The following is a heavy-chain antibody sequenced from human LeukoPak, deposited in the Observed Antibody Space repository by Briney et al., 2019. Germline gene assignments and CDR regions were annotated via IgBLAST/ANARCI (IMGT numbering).Heavy chain of an antibody. CDR2: INHSGST. V-gene: IGHV4-34*01. CDR3: ASLANCSGGSCRGSFGYYFDY. J-gene: IGHJ4*02. Sequence: PSETLSLTCTVSGGSIRSYYWSWIRQPPGKGLEWVGEINHSGSTNYNPSLKSRVTISVDTSKNQFSLKLSSVTAADTAVYYCASLANCSGGSCRGSFGYYFDYWGQGTLVTVSS. CDR1: GGSIRSYY. D-gene: IGHD2-15*01.